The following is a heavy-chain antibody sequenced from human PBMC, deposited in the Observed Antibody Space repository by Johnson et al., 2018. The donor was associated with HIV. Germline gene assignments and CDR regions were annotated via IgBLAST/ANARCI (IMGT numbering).Heavy chain of an antibody. D-gene: IGHD4-11*01. Sequence: VQLVESGGGVVQPGGSLRLSCAASGFTVSSNYMSWVRQAPGKGLEWVSVIYSGGSTYYADSVKGRFTISRDNSKNTLYLQMNSLRAEDTAVYYCARADSGYSNYEAFDIWGQGTMVTVSS. CDR3: ARADSGYSNYEAFDI. J-gene: IGHJ3*02. CDR2: IYSGGST. V-gene: IGHV3-66*02. CDR1: GFTVSSNY.